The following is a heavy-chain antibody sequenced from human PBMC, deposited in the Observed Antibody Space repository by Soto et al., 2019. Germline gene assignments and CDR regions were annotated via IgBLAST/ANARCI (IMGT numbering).Heavy chain of an antibody. CDR3: ARGGISHWAYFYYMDV. CDR1: GGSFSGYY. J-gene: IGHJ6*03. V-gene: IGHV4-34*01. D-gene: IGHD2-21*01. CDR2: INHIGSI. Sequence: PSETLSLACAVYGGSFSGYYWSWIRQPPGKGLEWIGEINHIGSINYNPSLKSRVTMSVDTSKNQFSLTLNSVTAADTATYYCARGGISHWAYFYYMDVWDRGTTVTVSS.